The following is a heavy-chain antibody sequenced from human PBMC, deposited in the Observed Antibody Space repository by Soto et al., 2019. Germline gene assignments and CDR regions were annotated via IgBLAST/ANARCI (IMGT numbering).Heavy chain of an antibody. D-gene: IGHD3-10*01. CDR3: AHNCGSGSFLDY. Sequence: QITLKESGPTLVKPTQTLTLTCTFSGFSLRSSGVGVGWIRQPPGKALEWLALIYWDDDKRYSPSLKSRLTITKDTSKNQVVLTMTNMDPVDTATYYCAHNCGSGSFLDYWGQGTLVTVSS. J-gene: IGHJ4*02. CDR2: IYWDDDK. V-gene: IGHV2-5*02. CDR1: GFSLRSSGVG.